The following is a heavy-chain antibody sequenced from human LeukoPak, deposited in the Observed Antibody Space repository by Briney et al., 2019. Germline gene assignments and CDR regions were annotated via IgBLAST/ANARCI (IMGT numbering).Heavy chain of an antibody. CDR1: GGSISSYY. CDR3: ARHRGIAAAGYAFDI. Sequence: PSETLSLTCTVSGGSISSYYWSWIRQPAGKGLEWIGRIYTSGSTNYNPSLKSRVTMSVDTSKNQFSLKLSSVTAADTAVYYCARHRGIAAAGYAFDIWGQGTMVTVSS. V-gene: IGHV4-4*07. CDR2: IYTSGST. J-gene: IGHJ3*02. D-gene: IGHD6-13*01.